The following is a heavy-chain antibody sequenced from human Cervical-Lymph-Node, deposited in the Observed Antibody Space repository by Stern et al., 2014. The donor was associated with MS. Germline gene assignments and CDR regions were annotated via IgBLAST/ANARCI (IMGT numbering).Heavy chain of an antibody. D-gene: IGHD5-18*01. CDR3: ARGGHLWSLRGDY. CDR2: ISYDGNNQ. J-gene: IGHJ4*02. Sequence: VQLVESGGGVVQPGASLRLSCAASGFPISTSGMHWVRQAPGKGLEWVAVISYDGNNQYHADSVKGRFTVSRDNSQNTLYLHLNSLRPGDTAVYYCARGGHLWSLRGDYWGQGTLVIVSS. V-gene: IGHV3-30*03. CDR1: GFPISTSG.